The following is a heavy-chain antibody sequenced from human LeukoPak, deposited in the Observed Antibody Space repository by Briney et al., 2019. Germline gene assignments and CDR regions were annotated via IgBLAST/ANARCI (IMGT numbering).Heavy chain of an antibody. V-gene: IGHV3-49*03. D-gene: IGHD3-22*01. CDR3: HYYDSSGYYYVFLFGYYGMDV. J-gene: IGHJ6*02. Sequence: GGSLRLSCTASGFTFGDYAMSWFRQDPGKRLEWVGFIRSKAYGGTTEYAASVKGRFTISRDDSKSIAYLQMNSLKTEDTAVYYCHYYDSSGYYYVFLFGYYGMDVWGQGTTVTVSS. CDR1: GFTFGDYA. CDR2: IRSKAYGGTT.